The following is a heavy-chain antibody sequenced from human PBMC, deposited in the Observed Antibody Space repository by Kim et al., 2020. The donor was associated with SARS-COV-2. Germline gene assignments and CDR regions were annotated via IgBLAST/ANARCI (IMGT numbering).Heavy chain of an antibody. V-gene: IGHV4-39*01. J-gene: IGHJ4*02. CDR2: IYYTGTI. Sequence: SETLSLTCTVSGDSISNYKYFWGWIRQPPGKGLEWIGSIYYTGTIYYNPSLRSRLTISIDTSKNRFSLKLSSVTAADTAIYYCARQFYDAITYSQYYFDDWAQGTLVTVSS. D-gene: IGHD2-21*01. CDR3: ARQFYDAITYSQYYFDD. CDR1: GDSISNYKYF.